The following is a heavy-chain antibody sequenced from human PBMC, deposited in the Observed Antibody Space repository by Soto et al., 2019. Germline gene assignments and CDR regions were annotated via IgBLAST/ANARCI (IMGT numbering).Heavy chain of an antibody. CDR2: ISAYNGNT. CDR1: GYTFTSYG. Sequence: QVQLVQSGAEVKKPGASVKVSCKASGYTFTSYGISWVRQAPGQGLEWMGWISAYNGNTNYAQKLQGRVTMTTDTSTRTAYMELRSLRSDDTAVYYCARGPNYDFWSGDYYYYGMDVWGQGTTVTVSS. CDR3: ARGPNYDFWSGDYYYYGMDV. D-gene: IGHD3-3*01. J-gene: IGHJ6*02. V-gene: IGHV1-18*01.